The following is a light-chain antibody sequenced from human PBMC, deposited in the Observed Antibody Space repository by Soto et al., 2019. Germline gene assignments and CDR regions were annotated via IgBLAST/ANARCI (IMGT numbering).Light chain of an antibody. CDR1: QSVSSY. V-gene: IGKV3-11*01. Sequence: SVFAQTPATLSLSPGERGTLSCRASQSVSSYLAWYQQKPGQAPRLLIYDASNRATGIPARFSGSGSGTDFTLTISSLEPEDFAVYYCQQRSNWITFGQGTRLEIK. CDR3: QQRSNWIT. J-gene: IGKJ5*01. CDR2: DAS.